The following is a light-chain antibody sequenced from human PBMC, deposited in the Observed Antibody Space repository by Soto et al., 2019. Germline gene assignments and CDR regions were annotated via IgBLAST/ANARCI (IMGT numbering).Light chain of an antibody. J-gene: IGKJ1*01. CDR3: QYYALVWT. CDR1: QRISDR. CDR2: DAS. Sequence: IQITQSSSTLSASVGPRITITCRASQRISDRLAWYQKKPGKAPKVLIYDASILESGVPSRFSGSGYGTEFILTINGRQPDDFATYYCQYYALVWTFGPGT. V-gene: IGKV1-5*01.